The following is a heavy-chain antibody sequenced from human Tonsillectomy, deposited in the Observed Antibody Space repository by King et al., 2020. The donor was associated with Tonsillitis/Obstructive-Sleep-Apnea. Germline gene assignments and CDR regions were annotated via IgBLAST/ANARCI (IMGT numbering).Heavy chain of an antibody. Sequence: VQLVESGGDLVQIGGSLRLTCAASGIILSSSWMSWVRHAPGRGLEWVANIKEDGSEKYYADSVKGRFTISRDNSKNSLSLEMNNLRVEDTAVYYCSRDLRGKDYWGQGTLVTVSS. CDR1: GIILSSSW. D-gene: IGHD3-10*01. V-gene: IGHV3-7*04. J-gene: IGHJ4*02. CDR2: IKEDGSEK. CDR3: SRDLRGKDY.